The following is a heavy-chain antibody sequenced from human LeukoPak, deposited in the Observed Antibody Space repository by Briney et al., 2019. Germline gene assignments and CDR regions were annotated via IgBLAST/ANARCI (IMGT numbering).Heavy chain of an antibody. D-gene: IGHD3-9*01. Sequence: SETLSLTCTVSGGSISSYYWSWIRQPPGKGLEWTGYIYYSGSTNYNPSLKSRVTISVDTSKNQFSLKLSSVTAADTAVYYCARSSTPPVLRYFDWLLHFDYWGQGTLVTVSS. CDR3: ARSSTPPVLRYFDWLLHFDY. CDR2: IYYSGST. V-gene: IGHV4-59*08. J-gene: IGHJ4*02. CDR1: GGSISSYY.